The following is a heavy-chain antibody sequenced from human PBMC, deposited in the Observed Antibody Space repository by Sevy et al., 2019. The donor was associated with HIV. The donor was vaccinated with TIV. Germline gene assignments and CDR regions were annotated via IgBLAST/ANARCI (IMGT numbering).Heavy chain of an antibody. CDR1: GFTFDDYG. CDR2: INWNGAST. D-gene: IGHD3-9*01. CDR3: ARAQTVGTGYYSFYWGMDV. Sequence: GGCLRLSCAASGFTFDDYGMNWVRQAPGKGLEWVSGINWNGASTGYADSVKGRFTISRDNGKNYLYLQMNSLRDEDTAVSYCARAQTVGTGYYSFYWGMDVRGQGTMVTVSS. J-gene: IGHJ6*02. V-gene: IGHV3-20*04.